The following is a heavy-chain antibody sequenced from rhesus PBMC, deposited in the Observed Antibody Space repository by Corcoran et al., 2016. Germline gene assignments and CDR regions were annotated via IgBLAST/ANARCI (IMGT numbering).Heavy chain of an antibody. CDR3: ARRLWGFDY. CDR2: IGGDSAGT. CDR1: GYSISSGYG. D-gene: IGHD7-45*01. V-gene: IGHV4-127*01. Sequence: QVQLQESGPGLVKPSEPLSLPCDVSGYSISSGYGWTWIRQSPGMGLEWIGYIGGDSAGTNYNPSLKSRVTISRDTSKNQFSLKMNSVTAADTAFYYCARRLWGFDYWGQGLLVTVSS. J-gene: IGHJ4*01.